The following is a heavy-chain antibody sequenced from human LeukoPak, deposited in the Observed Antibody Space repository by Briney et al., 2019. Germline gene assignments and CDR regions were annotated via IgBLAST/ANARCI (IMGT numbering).Heavy chain of an antibody. CDR2: INPNSGGT. CDR1: GYTFTGYY. CDR3: ARDSVPADYGDPAYYYYYYMDV. J-gene: IGHJ6*03. D-gene: IGHD4-17*01. V-gene: IGHV1-2*02. Sequence: ASVKVSCKASGYTFTGYYMHWVRQAPGQGLEWMGWINPNSGGTNYAQKLQGRVTMTTDTSTSTAYMEPRSLRSDDTAVYHCARDSVPADYGDPAYYYYYYMDVWGKGTTVTISS.